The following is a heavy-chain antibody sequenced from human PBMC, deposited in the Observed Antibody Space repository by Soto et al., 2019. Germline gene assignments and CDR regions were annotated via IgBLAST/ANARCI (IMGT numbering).Heavy chain of an antibody. Sequence: PSETLSLTCTISGGSISSYYWSWVRQPPGKGLEWIGYVYVSGSTNYNPSLTRRALISIVTSRNQFSLNLNSVTAAATAVYYCTRDLDIGQRGYCQRNVWGQGQTVTVSS. CDR1: GGSISSYY. CDR2: VYVSGST. J-gene: IGHJ6*02. V-gene: IGHV4-59*01. CDR3: TRDLDIGQRGYCQRNV. D-gene: IGHD5-18*01.